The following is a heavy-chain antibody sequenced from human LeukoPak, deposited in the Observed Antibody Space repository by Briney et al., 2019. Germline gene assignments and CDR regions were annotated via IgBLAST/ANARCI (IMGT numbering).Heavy chain of an antibody. D-gene: IGHD3-9*01. J-gene: IGHJ6*03. V-gene: IGHV3-21*01. Sequence: NPGGSLRLSCVASGFTFSDYGMTWVRQAPGKGLEWVSSISSSSSYIYYADSVKGRFTISRDNAKNSLYLQMNSLRAEDTAVYYCARAGGTYYDILTGYGYYYYMDVWGKGTTVTISS. CDR3: ARAGGTYYDILTGYGYYYYMDV. CDR1: GFTFSDYG. CDR2: ISSSSSYI.